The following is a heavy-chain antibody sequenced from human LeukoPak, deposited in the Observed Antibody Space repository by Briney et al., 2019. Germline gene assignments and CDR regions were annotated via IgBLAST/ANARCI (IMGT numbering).Heavy chain of an antibody. Sequence: ASVKVSCKASGYTFTNSYIHWLRQAPGQGLEWMGWINPSSGATNYAQKFQGRITMTRDTSINTASVELTWLRPDDTAVYYCARGSVGDSTFWAAPDYWGQGTLVTVSS. CDR2: INPSSGAT. D-gene: IGHD3-3*02. CDR3: ARGSVGDSTFWAAPDY. V-gene: IGHV1-2*02. J-gene: IGHJ4*02. CDR1: GYTFTNSY.